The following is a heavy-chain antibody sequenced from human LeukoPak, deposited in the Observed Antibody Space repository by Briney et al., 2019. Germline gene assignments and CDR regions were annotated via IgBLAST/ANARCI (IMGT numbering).Heavy chain of an antibody. CDR3: ATARYSYGTTYYFDY. CDR1: GGSISSYY. CDR2: IYYSGST. V-gene: IGHV4-59*01. Sequence: PSETLSLTCTVSGGSISSYYWSWIRQPPGKGLEWIGYIYYSGSTNYNPSLKSRLTISVDTSKNQFSLQLSSVTAADTAVYYCATARYSYGTTYYFDYWGQGTLVTVSS. D-gene: IGHD5-18*01. J-gene: IGHJ4*02.